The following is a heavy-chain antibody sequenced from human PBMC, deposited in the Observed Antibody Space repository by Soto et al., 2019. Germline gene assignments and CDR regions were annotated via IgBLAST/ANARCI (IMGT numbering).Heavy chain of an antibody. Sequence: QITLNESGPTPVKPRQTLTLTCTFSGFSLTTSGVGVGWIRPSPGKAPEWLALIYWDDDKRYSPSLKSRLTITKATSKNQVVLTMADLDPADTATYYCAHRVLRTVFGLVTTTAIYFDFWGQGTPVAVSS. CDR3: AHRVLRTVFGLVTTTAIYFDF. V-gene: IGHV2-5*02. CDR2: IYWDDDK. CDR1: GFSLTTSGVG. J-gene: IGHJ4*02. D-gene: IGHD3-3*01.